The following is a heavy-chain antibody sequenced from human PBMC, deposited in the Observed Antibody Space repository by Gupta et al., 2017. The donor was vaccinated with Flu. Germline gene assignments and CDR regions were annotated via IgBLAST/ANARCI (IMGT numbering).Heavy chain of an antibody. V-gene: IGHV3-23*01. D-gene: IGHD1-1*01. CDR2: INSIGSST. CDR1: SNYA. J-gene: IGHJ5*02. Sequence: SNYALSWVRQAPRKGLEWVSYINSIGSSTYYGDSLKGRVTISRDNAKTTLYLQMSGLRADDTAVYYCAKDRNGNWDLWGQGTLVIVSS. CDR3: AKDRNGNWDL.